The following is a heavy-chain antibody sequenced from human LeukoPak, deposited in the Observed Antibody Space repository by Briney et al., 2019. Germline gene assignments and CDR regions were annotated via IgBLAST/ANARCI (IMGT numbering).Heavy chain of an antibody. J-gene: IGHJ4*02. Sequence: SVKVSCKVSGGTFSSFTITWVRQAPGQGLEWTGGIIPIFGSTNYAQKFQGRVTNTADDSTSTAYMELRSLTSDDTAVYYCARGYDVGDFVPYTYWGQGTLVIVSS. CDR1: GGTFSSFT. CDR3: ARGYDVGDFVPYTY. V-gene: IGHV1-69*01. CDR2: IIPIFGST. D-gene: IGHD4-17*01.